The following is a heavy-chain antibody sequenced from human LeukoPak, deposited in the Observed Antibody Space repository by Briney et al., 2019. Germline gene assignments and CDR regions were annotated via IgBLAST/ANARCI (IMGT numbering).Heavy chain of an antibody. D-gene: IGHD1-1*01. CDR1: GGSFSGYY. CDR3: ATGTPLDV. J-gene: IGHJ6*02. V-gene: IGHV4-34*01. Sequence: PSETLSLTCAVYGGSFSGYYWSWIRQPPGKGLEWIGEINHSGSTNYNPSLTSLKSRVTISVDTSKNQFSLKLSSVTAADTAVYYCATGTPLDVWGQGTTVTVSS. CDR2: INHSGST.